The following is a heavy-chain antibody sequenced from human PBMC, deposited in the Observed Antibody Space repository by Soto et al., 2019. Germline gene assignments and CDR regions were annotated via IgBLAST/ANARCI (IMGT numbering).Heavy chain of an antibody. CDR1: GYSFNTYW. CDR2: IHPGNSDA. CDR3: ARSNYDGWFDP. D-gene: IGHD4-4*01. Sequence: PGESLKISCQGSGYSFNTYWIAWVRQMPGKGLEWMGIIHPGNSDARYSPSFQGHVTISADKSISTAYLQWSSLKASDTAMYYCARSNYDGWFDPWGQGTLVTVSS. J-gene: IGHJ5*02. V-gene: IGHV5-51*01.